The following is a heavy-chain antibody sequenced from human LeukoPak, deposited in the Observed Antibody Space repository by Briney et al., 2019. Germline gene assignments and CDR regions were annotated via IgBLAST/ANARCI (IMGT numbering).Heavy chain of an antibody. J-gene: IGHJ4*02. D-gene: IGHD3-22*01. CDR1: GFTFSSYA. Sequence: GRSLRLSCAASGFTFSSYAMHWVRQAPGKGLEWVAVISYDGSNKYYADSVKGRFTISRDNSKNTLYLQMNSLSAEDTAVYYCARDSGDYDSSGTFDYWGQGTLVTVSS. CDR2: ISYDGSNK. V-gene: IGHV3-30*01. CDR3: ARDSGDYDSSGTFDY.